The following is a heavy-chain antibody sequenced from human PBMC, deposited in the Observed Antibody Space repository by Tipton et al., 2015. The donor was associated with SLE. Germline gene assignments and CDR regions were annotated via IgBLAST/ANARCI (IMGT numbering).Heavy chain of an antibody. Sequence: LRLSCAVYGGSFSGYYWSWIRQPPGKGLEWIGEINHSGSTNYNPSLKSRVTISVDTSKNQFSLKLSSVTAADTAVYYCARGVQLSPRPFDIWGQGTMVTVSS. CDR1: GGSFSGYY. V-gene: IGHV4-34*01. D-gene: IGHD2-2*01. CDR3: ARGVQLSPRPFDI. CDR2: INHSGST. J-gene: IGHJ3*02.